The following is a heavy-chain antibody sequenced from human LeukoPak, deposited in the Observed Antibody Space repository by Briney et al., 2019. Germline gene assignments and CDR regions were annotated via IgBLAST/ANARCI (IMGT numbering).Heavy chain of an antibody. V-gene: IGHV5-51*01. J-gene: IGHJ4*02. D-gene: IGHD1-1*01. CDR2: IYPGDSDT. Sequence: GESLKISCKGSGYSFTYYWIGWVRQMPGKGLEWMGIIYPGDSDTRYRPSFQGQVTISVDKSISTAYLQWSRLKASDTAMYYCARQDGNSKYYFDYWGQGTLVTVSS. CDR1: GYSFTYYW. CDR3: ARQDGNSKYYFDY.